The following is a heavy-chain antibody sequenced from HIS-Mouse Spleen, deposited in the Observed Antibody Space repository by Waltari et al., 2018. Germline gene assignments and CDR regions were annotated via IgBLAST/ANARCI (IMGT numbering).Heavy chain of an antibody. CDR3: AREIPYSSSWYDWYFDL. CDR2: SYYSGRT. J-gene: IGHJ2*01. V-gene: IGHV4-39*07. D-gene: IGHD6-13*01. CDR1: GGSISISTYY. Sequence: QLQLQESGPGLVKPSETLSLTCTGSGGSISISTYYWGWIRQPPGKGLEWVGSSYYSGRTYYNPSLKSRVTISVDTSKNQFSLKLSSVTAADTAVYYCAREIPYSSSWYDWYFDLWGRGTLVTVSS.